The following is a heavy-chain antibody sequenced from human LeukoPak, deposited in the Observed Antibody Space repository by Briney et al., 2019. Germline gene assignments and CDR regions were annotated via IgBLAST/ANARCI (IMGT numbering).Heavy chain of an antibody. Sequence: SETLSLTCTVSGDSISSGGYYWSWIRQHPGKGLEWIGYIYYSGSTNYNPSLKSRVTISVDTSKNQFSLKLSSVTAADTAVYYCARGYYFDYWGQGTLVTVSS. CDR3: ARGYYFDY. J-gene: IGHJ4*02. CDR2: IYYSGST. CDR1: GDSISSGGYY. V-gene: IGHV4-61*08.